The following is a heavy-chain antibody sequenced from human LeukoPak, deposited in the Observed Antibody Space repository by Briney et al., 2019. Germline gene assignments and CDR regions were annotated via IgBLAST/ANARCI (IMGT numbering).Heavy chain of an antibody. J-gene: IGHJ5*02. V-gene: IGHV4-59*01. CDR2: IYYSGST. CDR1: GGSISSYY. CDR3: ARDRGFWSGFHLNWFDP. D-gene: IGHD3-3*01. Sequence: SETLSLTCTVSGGSISSYYWSWIRQPPGKGLEWIGYIYYSGSTNYNPSLKSRVTISVDTSKNQFSLKLSSVTDADTAVYYCARDRGFWSGFHLNWFDPWGQGTLVTVSS.